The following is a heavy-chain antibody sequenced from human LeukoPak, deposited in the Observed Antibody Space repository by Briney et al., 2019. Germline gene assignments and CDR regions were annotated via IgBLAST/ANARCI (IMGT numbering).Heavy chain of an antibody. CDR1: GGSFCGYY. D-gene: IGHD4-23*01. Sequence: SETLSLTCAVYGGSFCGYYWSWIRQPAGKGLEWIGEINHSGSTNYNPSLKSRITISVDTSKNQFSLKLSSVTAADTAVYYCARAYGANSVGDVWGKGTTVTISS. V-gene: IGHV4-34*01. CDR2: INHSGST. J-gene: IGHJ6*04. CDR3: ARAYGANSVGDV.